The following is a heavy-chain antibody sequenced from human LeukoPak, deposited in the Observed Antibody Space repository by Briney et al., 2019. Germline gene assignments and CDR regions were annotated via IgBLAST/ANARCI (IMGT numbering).Heavy chain of an antibody. J-gene: IGHJ4*02. CDR3: ARGHDYYDSSGYLVY. Sequence: ASVKVSCTASGYTITGYYLHWVRQAPGQGLEWMGGIIPIFGTANYAQKFQGRVTITADESTSTAYMELSSLRSEDTAVYYCARGHDYYDSSGYLVYWGQGTLVTVSS. D-gene: IGHD3-22*01. CDR1: GYTITGYY. CDR2: IIPIFGTA. V-gene: IGHV1-69*13.